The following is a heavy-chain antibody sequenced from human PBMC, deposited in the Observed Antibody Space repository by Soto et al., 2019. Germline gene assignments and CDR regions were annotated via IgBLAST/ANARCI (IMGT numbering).Heavy chain of an antibody. Sequence: QVQLVESGGGVVQPGRSLRLSCAASGFTFSSYGMHWVRQAPGKGLEWVAVISYDGSNKYYADSVKGRFTISRDNSKNTLYRKMNSLRAEDTAVYYCAKDGVYYYYYYGMDVWGQGTTVTVSS. CDR2: ISYDGSNK. V-gene: IGHV3-30*18. CDR1: GFTFSSYG. CDR3: AKDGVYYYYYYGMDV. J-gene: IGHJ6*02. D-gene: IGHD2-8*01.